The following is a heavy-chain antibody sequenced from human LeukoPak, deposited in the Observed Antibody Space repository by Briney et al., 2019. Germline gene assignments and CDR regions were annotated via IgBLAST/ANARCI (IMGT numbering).Heavy chain of an antibody. Sequence: ASVTVSCKTSGYTFTKYGISWVRQAPGQGPEWMGWISVYDGNTNYAQKLQDRLTLTTDTSTDTAHMELRSLRSDDTAVYYCVRARGDRSGYYRYWGQGTLDTVSS. CDR3: VRARGDRSGYYRY. CDR1: GYTFTKYG. CDR2: ISVYDGNT. D-gene: IGHD3-22*01. J-gene: IGHJ4*02. V-gene: IGHV1-18*01.